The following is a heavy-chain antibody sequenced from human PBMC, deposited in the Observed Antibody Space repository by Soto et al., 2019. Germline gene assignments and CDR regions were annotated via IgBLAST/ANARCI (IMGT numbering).Heavy chain of an antibody. Sequence: GASVKVSCKASGGTFSSYAISWVRQAPGQGLEWMGGIIPIFGTANYAQKFQGRVTITADEPTSTAYMELSSLRSEDTAVYYCARELEGYYYDSSGYYGDIWGQGTMVTVSS. V-gene: IGHV1-69*13. D-gene: IGHD3-22*01. CDR2: IIPIFGTA. CDR3: ARELEGYYYDSSGYYGDI. CDR1: GGTFSSYA. J-gene: IGHJ3*02.